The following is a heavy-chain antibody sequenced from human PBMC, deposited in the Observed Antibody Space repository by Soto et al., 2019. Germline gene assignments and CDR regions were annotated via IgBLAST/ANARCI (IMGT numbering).Heavy chain of an antibody. CDR2: ISGSGGST. Sequence: EVQLLESGGGLVQPGGSPRLSCAASGFTFSTYAMIWVRQAPGKGLEWVSSISGSGGSTYFADSVKGRFTVSRDNSKNTLYLQMNSLRAEDTAVYYCAKTSGWYTAFDYWGQGTLVTVSS. CDR1: GFTFSTYA. D-gene: IGHD6-19*01. J-gene: IGHJ4*02. V-gene: IGHV3-23*01. CDR3: AKTSGWYTAFDY.